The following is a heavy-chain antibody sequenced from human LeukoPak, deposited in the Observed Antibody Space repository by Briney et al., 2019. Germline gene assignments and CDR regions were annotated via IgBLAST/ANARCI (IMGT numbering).Heavy chain of an antibody. CDR3: AREGSITTFPQGMDV. V-gene: IGHV1-18*01. J-gene: IGHJ6*02. D-gene: IGHD3-10*02. CDR2: TSAYNGNT. CDR1: GYTFTSYG. Sequence: GASVKVCCKASGYTFTSYGISWVRQAPGQGLGWMGWTSAYNGNTNYAQKLQGRVTMTTDTSTSTAYMELRSLRSHDTAVYYCAREGSITTFPQGMDVWGQGTTVTVSS.